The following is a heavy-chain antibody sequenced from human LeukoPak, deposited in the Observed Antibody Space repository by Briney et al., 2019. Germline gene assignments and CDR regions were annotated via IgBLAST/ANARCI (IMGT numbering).Heavy chain of an antibody. J-gene: IGHJ4*02. Sequence: SETLSLTCAVYGGSFSGYYWSWIRQPPGKGLEWIGEINHSGSTNYNPSLKSRVSISVVTSKNKFSLQLSSVTTADTAVYYCARILLEGPQGGSLRDFDYWGQGTQATVSS. CDR1: GGSFSGYY. CDR3: ARILLEGPQGGSLRDFDY. V-gene: IGHV4-34*01. D-gene: IGHD3-10*01. CDR2: INHSGST.